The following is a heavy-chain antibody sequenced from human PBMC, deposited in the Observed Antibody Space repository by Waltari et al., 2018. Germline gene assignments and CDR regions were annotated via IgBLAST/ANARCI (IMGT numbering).Heavy chain of an antibody. D-gene: IGHD1-26*01. CDR2: IRSKAYGGTT. J-gene: IGHJ3*02. V-gene: IGHV3-49*04. Sequence: EVQLVESGGGLVQPGRSLRLSCTASGFTFGDYAMSWVRQAPGKGLEWVGFIRSKAYGGTTEYAASVKGRFTISRDDSKSIAYLQMNSLKTEDTAVYYCTLTMGAAGAFDIWGQGTMVTVSS. CDR1: GFTFGDYA. CDR3: TLTMGAAGAFDI.